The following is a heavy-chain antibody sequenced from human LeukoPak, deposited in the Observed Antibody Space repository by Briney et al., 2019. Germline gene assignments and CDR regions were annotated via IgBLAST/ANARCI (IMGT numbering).Heavy chain of an antibody. CDR1: GYSFTSYW. D-gene: IGHD3-3*01. J-gene: IGHJ4*02. CDR3: ARQWSRDYDFWSGYYTKHFDY. Sequence: GESLKISCKGSGYSFTSYWIVWVRQMPGKGLEWMGSIYPSDSDTRYSPSFQGQVTISADKSISTAYLQWSSLKASDTAMYYCARQWSRDYDFWSGYYTKHFDYWGQGTLVTVSS. CDR2: IYPSDSDT. V-gene: IGHV5-51*01.